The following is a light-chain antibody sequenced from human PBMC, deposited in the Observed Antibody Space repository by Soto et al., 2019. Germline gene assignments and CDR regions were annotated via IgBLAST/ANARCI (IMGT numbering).Light chain of an antibody. Sequence: DFQMTQSPSAMSASVGDRVTITCRASQGINDNLAWFQQKPGQVPKRLIYGVFSLQRGVPSRFSGSGSGTEFTLTISSLQPEDFATYYCLQHNTFPWTFGQGTKVEIK. CDR2: GVF. J-gene: IGKJ1*01. V-gene: IGKV1-17*03. CDR3: LQHNTFPWT. CDR1: QGINDN.